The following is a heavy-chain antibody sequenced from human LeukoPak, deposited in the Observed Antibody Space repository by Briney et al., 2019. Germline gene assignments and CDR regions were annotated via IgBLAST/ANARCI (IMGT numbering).Heavy chain of an antibody. CDR3: ARVSGYSFDY. V-gene: IGHV4-38-2*02. Sequence: SETLSLTCTVSGGSISGYYWGWIRQPPGKGLEWIGSIYHSGSTYYNPSLKSRVTISVDTSKNQFSLKLSSVTAADTAVYYCARVSGYSFDYWGQGTLVTVSS. J-gene: IGHJ4*02. CDR1: GGSISGYY. CDR2: IYHSGST. D-gene: IGHD3-22*01.